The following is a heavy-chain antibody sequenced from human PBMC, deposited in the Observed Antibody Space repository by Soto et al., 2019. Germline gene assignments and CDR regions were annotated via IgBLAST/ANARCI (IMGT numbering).Heavy chain of an antibody. V-gene: IGHV4-38-2*02. D-gene: IGHD2-2*01. Sequence: XETLSLACAVDGYSISSGYYWGWIRQPPVKGLEWIGSIYHSGSTYYNPSLKSRVTISVDTSKNQFSLKLISVTAADTAVYYCARDRVVVVPAAVDYYYYYGMDVWGQGTTVTVSS. CDR3: ARDRVVVVPAAVDYYYYYGMDV. J-gene: IGHJ6*02. CDR2: IYHSGST. CDR1: GYSISSGYY.